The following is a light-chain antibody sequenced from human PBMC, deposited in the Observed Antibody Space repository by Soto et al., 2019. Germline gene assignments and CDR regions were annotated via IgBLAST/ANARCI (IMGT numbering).Light chain of an antibody. CDR1: QSISGW. V-gene: IGKV1-5*01. J-gene: IGKJ1*01. CDR3: QQYNSYPWT. CDR2: DVS. Sequence: GDRVTITCRASQSISGWLAWYQQKPGKAPKLLIYDVSSLESGVPSRFSGSGPGTECTLAISSLQPDDFETDYCQQYNSYPWTFGQGTKVDIK.